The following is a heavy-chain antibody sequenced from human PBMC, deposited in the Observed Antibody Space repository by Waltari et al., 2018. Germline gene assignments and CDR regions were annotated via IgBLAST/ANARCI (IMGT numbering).Heavy chain of an antibody. D-gene: IGHD1-26*01. J-gene: IGHJ4*02. V-gene: IGHV3-74*01. CDR3: ATIQSGSY. CDR2: IVTDASDA. CDR1: GFTFSSHS. Sequence: VQLLESGGGLVQPGGSLRLSCAASGFTFSSHSMHWVRQAPGKGLVWVSRIVTDASDATYADSVKGRFTISRDNAKNTLYLQMNSLRAEDTAVYYCATIQSGSYWGQGTLVTVSS.